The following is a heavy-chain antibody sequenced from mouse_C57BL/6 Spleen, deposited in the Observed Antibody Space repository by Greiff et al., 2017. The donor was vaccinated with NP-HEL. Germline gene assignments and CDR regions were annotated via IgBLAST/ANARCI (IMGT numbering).Heavy chain of an antibody. CDR3: ARGTTVDYYAMDY. CDR2: IHPNSGST. J-gene: IGHJ4*01. CDR1: GYTFTSYW. D-gene: IGHD1-1*01. V-gene: IGHV1-64*01. Sequence: QVQLQQPGAELVKPGASVKLSCKASGYTFTSYWMHWAKQRPGQGLEWIGMIHPNSGSTNYNEKFKSKATLTVDKSSSTAYMQLSSLTSEDSAVYYCARGTTVDYYAMDYWGQGTSDTVSS.